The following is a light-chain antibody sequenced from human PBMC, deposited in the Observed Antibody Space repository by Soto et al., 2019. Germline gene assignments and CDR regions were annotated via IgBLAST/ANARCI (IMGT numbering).Light chain of an antibody. CDR2: EVS. CDR1: SSDVGGYNY. CDR3: SSYTSSTTDV. V-gene: IGLV2-14*01. J-gene: IGLJ1*01. Sequence: QSALTQPASVSGSPGQSITISCSGTSSDVGGYNYVSWYQQHPGKAPKLIIFEVSSRPLGVSNRFSGSKSGNTASLTISWLQAEDEADYYCSSYTSSTTDVFGTGTKLTVL.